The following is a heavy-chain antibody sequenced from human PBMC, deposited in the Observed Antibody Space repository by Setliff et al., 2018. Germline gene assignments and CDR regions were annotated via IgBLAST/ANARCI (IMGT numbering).Heavy chain of an antibody. CDR3: ARQIDYGDFQYFDY. Sequence: KTSETLSLTCAVYGGSFSGYYWGWIRQSPGEGLEWIGSIYRNGNTYYNPSLKSRVTISVDTSKNQLSLKLNSVTAADTAVYYCARQIDYGDFQYFDYWGQGTLVTVSS. V-gene: IGHV4-38-2*01. D-gene: IGHD4-17*01. CDR1: GGSFSGYY. J-gene: IGHJ4*02. CDR2: IYRNGNT.